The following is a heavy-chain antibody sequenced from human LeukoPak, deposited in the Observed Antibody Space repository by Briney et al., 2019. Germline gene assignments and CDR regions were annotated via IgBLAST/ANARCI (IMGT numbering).Heavy chain of an antibody. CDR1: GGSFSGYY. CDR2: INHSGST. V-gene: IGHV4-34*01. Sequence: SETLSLTCAVYGGSFSGYYRSWIRQPPGKGLEWIGEINHSGSTNYNPSLKSRVTISVDTSKNQFSLKLSSVTAADTAVYYCARRRYCSGGICYALDYWGQGTLVTVSS. CDR3: ARRRYCSGGICYALDY. J-gene: IGHJ4*02. D-gene: IGHD2-15*01.